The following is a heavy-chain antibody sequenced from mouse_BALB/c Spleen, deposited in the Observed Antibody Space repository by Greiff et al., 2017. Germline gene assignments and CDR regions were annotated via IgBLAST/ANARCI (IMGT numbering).Heavy chain of an antibody. Sequence: VQLQQSGPELVKPGASVRISCKASGYTFTSYYIHWVKQRPGQGLEWIGWIYPGNVNTKYNEKFKGKATLTADKSSSTAYMQLSSLTSEDSAVYYCALHWADFDYWGQGTTLTVSS. CDR2: IYPGNVNT. CDR1: GYTFTSYY. CDR3: ALHWADFDY. J-gene: IGHJ2*01. D-gene: IGHD3-3*01. V-gene: IGHV1S56*01.